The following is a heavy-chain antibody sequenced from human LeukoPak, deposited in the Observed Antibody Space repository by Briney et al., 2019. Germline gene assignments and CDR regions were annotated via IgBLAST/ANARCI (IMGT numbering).Heavy chain of an antibody. CDR3: ARDSRQWAKAVDY. Sequence: GGSLRLSCAASGFTFNIYSMNWVRQAPGKGLEWVSSISGTSNYIYYADSVKGRFTISRDNAKNSLYLHMNSLRAEDTAVYYCARDSRQWAKAVDYWGQGTLVTVSS. V-gene: IGHV3-21*01. CDR2: ISGTSNYI. J-gene: IGHJ4*02. D-gene: IGHD1-26*01. CDR1: GFTFNIYS.